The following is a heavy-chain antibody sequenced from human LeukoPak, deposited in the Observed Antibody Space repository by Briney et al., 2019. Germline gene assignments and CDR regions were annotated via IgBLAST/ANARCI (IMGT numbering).Heavy chain of an antibody. J-gene: IGHJ6*03. CDR3: ARDFLVLRFLSPGSYMDV. D-gene: IGHD3-3*01. CDR1: GFIFSSYW. Sequence: GGSLRLSCAASGFIFSSYWMSWVRQAPGKGLEWVANIKQDGSEKYYVDSVKGRFTISRDNAKNSLYLQMNSLRAEDTAVYYCARDFLVLRFLSPGSYMDVWGKGTTVTVSS. V-gene: IGHV3-7*01. CDR2: IKQDGSEK.